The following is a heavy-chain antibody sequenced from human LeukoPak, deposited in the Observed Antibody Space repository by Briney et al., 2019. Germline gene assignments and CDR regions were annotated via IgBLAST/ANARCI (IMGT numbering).Heavy chain of an antibody. V-gene: IGHV4-31*01. CDR3: ARVAVAGLDY. CDR1: GGSISSGGYY. CDR2: IYYSGST. D-gene: IGHD6-19*01. Sequence: SETLSLTCTVSGGSISSGGYYWSWTRQHPGRGLEWIGYIYYSGSTYYNPSLKSPVTISVDTSKNQFSLKLSSVTAADTAVYYCARVAVAGLDYWGQGTLVTVSS. J-gene: IGHJ4*02.